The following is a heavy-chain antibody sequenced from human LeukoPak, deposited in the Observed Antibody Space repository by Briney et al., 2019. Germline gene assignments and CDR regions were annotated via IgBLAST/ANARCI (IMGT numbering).Heavy chain of an antibody. Sequence: GASVKVSCKASGYTFTGFYLHWVRQAPGHGLEWMGWINPNSGGTNYAQKFQGRVTMTRDTSISTAYMELSRLTSDDTAVYYCARGGSYYYFDYWGQGTLVTVSS. CDR3: ARGGSYYYFDY. V-gene: IGHV1-2*02. J-gene: IGHJ4*02. CDR2: INPNSGGT. D-gene: IGHD1-26*01. CDR1: GYTFTGFY.